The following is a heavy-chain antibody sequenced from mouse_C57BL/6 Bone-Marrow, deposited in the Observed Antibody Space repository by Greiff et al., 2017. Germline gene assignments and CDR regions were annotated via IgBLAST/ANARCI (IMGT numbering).Heavy chain of an antibody. CDR2: IDPETGGT. J-gene: IGHJ2*01. Sequence: QVQLQQSGAELVRPGASVTLSCKASGYTFTDYEMHWVKQTPVHGLEWIGAIDPETGGTAYNQKFKGKAILTADKSSSTAYMELRSLTSEDSAVYYCTRIYYYGNYFDYWGQGTTLTVSS. CDR1: GYTFTDYE. D-gene: IGHD1-1*01. CDR3: TRIYYYGNYFDY. V-gene: IGHV1-15*01.